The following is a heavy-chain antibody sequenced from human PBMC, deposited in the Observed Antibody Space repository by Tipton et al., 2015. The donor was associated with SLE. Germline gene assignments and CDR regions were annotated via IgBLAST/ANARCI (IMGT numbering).Heavy chain of an antibody. CDR1: GYSISSGYY. D-gene: IGHD3-3*01. V-gene: IGHV4-38-2*01. J-gene: IGHJ5*02. CDR3: ARHDHYDFWSGSPPFDP. CDR2: IYHSGST. Sequence: GLVKPSETLSLTCAVSGYSISSGYYWGWIRQPPGKGLEWIGSIYHSGSTYYNPSLKSRVTISVDTSKNQFSLKLSSVTAADTAVYYCARHDHYDFWSGSPPFDPWGQGTLVTVSS.